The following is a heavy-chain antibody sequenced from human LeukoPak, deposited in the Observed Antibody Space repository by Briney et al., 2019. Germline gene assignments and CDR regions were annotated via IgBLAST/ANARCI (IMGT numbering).Heavy chain of an antibody. CDR3: ARDHITMVRGVILGNWFDP. CDR2: IYYSGST. CDR1: GGSISSYY. J-gene: IGHJ5*02. Sequence: PSETLSLTCTVSGGSISSYYWSWIRQPPGKGLEWIGYIYYSGSTNYNPSLKSRVTISVDTSKNQFSLKLSSVTAADTAVYYCARDHITMVRGVILGNWFDPWGQGTLVTVSS. V-gene: IGHV4-59*01. D-gene: IGHD3-10*01.